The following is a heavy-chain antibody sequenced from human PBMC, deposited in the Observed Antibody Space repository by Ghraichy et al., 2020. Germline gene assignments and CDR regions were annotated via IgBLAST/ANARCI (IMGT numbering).Heavy chain of an antibody. Sequence: TLSLTCTVSGGSISSGGYYWSWIRQHPGKGLEWIGYIYYSGSTYYNPSLKSRVTISVDTSKNQFSLKLSSVTAADTAVYYCAREGARYSGYDAANWFDPWGQGTLVTVSS. CDR1: GGSISSGGYY. D-gene: IGHD5-12*01. V-gene: IGHV4-31*03. CDR3: AREGARYSGYDAANWFDP. CDR2: IYYSGST. J-gene: IGHJ5*02.